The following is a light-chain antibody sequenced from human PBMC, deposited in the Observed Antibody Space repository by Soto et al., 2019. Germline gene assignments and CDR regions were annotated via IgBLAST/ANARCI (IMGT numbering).Light chain of an antibody. V-gene: IGKV1-39*01. CDR1: QSISSY. J-gene: IGKJ4*01. CDR2: AAS. Sequence: DIRMTQSPSSLSASVGDRVTITCRASQSISSYLNWYQHKPGKAPKLLIYAASNLQSGVPSRFSGRGSGTDFTLTISSLQPEDFATYYCQQSYSAPLTFGGGTKVEIK. CDR3: QQSYSAPLT.